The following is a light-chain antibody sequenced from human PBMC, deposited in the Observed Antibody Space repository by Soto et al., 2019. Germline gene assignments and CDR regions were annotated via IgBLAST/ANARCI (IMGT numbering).Light chain of an antibody. CDR3: QQANRFPPPT. J-gene: IGKJ5*01. Sequence: DLQMTQSPSSVSASVGDRVTITCRASQGISSWLAWYQQKPGKAPKLLIYAASSLQSGVPSRFSRRGTGTGFTPPLSRLPPEDFSTFFCQQANRFPPPTFGQGTRLEMK. CDR2: AAS. CDR1: QGISSW. V-gene: IGKV1-12*01.